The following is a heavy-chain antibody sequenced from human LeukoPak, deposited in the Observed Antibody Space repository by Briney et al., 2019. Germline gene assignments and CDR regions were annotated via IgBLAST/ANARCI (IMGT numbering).Heavy chain of an antibody. Sequence: SETLSLTCTVSGGSISSYYWSWIRQPAGKGLEWIGRIYTSGSTNYNPSLKSRVTMSVDTSKNQFSLKLSSVTAADTAVYYCARDPVGMRMVDAYDIWGQGTMVTVSS. CDR2: IYTSGST. J-gene: IGHJ3*02. CDR1: GGSISSYY. D-gene: IGHD3-16*01. CDR3: ARDPVGMRMVDAYDI. V-gene: IGHV4-4*07.